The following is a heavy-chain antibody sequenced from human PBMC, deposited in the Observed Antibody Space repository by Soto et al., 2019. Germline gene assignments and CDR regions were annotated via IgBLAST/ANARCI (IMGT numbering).Heavy chain of an antibody. CDR1: GFTFSIYA. J-gene: IGHJ4*02. D-gene: IGHD3-22*01. Sequence: PGGSLRLSCAASGFTFSIYAVTWVRPSPGKGPEWVSSMSRTGDNTYYADSVKGRFTISRDNSKNTLYLQMNSLRAEDTAIYYCAKDQSNSNPLYYFDFWGQGTQVTVSS. CDR2: MSRTGDNT. CDR3: AKDQSNSNPLYYFDF. V-gene: IGHV3-23*01.